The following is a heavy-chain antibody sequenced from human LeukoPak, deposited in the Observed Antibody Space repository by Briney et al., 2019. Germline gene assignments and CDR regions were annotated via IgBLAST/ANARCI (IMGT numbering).Heavy chain of an antibody. CDR3: ARAFSSGYWFDP. J-gene: IGHJ5*02. CDR1: GGSISRSTYY. D-gene: IGHD3-22*01. CDR2: FYDSGSM. Sequence: PSETLSLTCTVSGGSISRSTYYWGWIRQPPGKGLEWIGDFYDSGSMYYNPSLKSRVTISVDTSKNQFSLNLNSVTAADTAVYYCARAFSSGYWFDPWGQGTLVTVSS. V-gene: IGHV4-39*01.